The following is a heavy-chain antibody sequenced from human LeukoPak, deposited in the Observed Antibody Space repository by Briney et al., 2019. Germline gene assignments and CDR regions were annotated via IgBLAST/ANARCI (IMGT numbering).Heavy chain of an antibody. J-gene: IGHJ4*02. D-gene: IGHD5-12*01. V-gene: IGHV3-48*03. CDR2: ISSSGSTI. CDR1: GFTFSSYE. CDR3: ARDTRQHGYSGYDSGYFDY. Sequence: PGGSLRLSCAASGFTFSSYEMNWVRQAPGKGLEWVSYISSSGSTIYYADSVKGRFTISRDNAKNSLYLQMNSLRAEDTAVYYCARDTRQHGYSGYDSGYFDYWGQGTLVTVSS.